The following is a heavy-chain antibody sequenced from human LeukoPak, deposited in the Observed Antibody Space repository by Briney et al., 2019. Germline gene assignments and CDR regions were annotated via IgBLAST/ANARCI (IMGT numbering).Heavy chain of an antibody. Sequence: GGSLRLSCAASGFTFSSYAMYWVRQAPGKGLEWVAVISYDGSDKFYADSVKGRFTISRDNSKNTLYLQMNSLRAEDTAVYYCARLPRYSYGYLDYWGQGTLVTVSS. J-gene: IGHJ4*02. V-gene: IGHV3-30*14. D-gene: IGHD5-18*01. CDR2: ISYDGSDK. CDR1: GFTFSSYA. CDR3: ARLPRYSYGYLDY.